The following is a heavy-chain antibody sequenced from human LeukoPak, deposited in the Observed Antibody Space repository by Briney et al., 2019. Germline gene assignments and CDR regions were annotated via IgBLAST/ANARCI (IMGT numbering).Heavy chain of an antibody. CDR3: ARAMTTEANDY. CDR2: VRPGDSAR. V-gene: IGHV3-48*01. J-gene: IGHJ4*02. D-gene: IGHD4-11*01. Sequence: GGSLRLSCAAFGFTFSNYPMNWVRQAPGKGLEWVSNVRPGDSARSYADSVRGRFTISRDNAKNSLYLQMNSLRAEDTAVYYCARAMTTEANDYWGQGTLVTVSS. CDR1: GFTFSNYP.